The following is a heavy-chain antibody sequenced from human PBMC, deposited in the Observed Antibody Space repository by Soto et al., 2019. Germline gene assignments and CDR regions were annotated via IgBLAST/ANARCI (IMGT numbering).Heavy chain of an antibody. CDR3: ARGGGSSGAGHGMDV. Sequence: QVQLVESGGGVVQPGRSLRLSCVASGFTFRTYGMHWVRQAPGKGLEWVAVIWYDGSNEYYADSVKGRFTISRDNSKNTLYLQMSGLRAEDTAVYYCARGGGSSGAGHGMDVWGQGTTVTVS. J-gene: IGHJ6*02. CDR2: IWYDGSNE. D-gene: IGHD3-22*01. CDR1: GFTFRTYG. V-gene: IGHV3-33*01.